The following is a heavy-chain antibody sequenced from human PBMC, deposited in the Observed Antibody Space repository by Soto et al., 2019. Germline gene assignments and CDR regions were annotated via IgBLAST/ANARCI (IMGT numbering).Heavy chain of an antibody. CDR1: GYNFTNYL. CDR2: IDPSDSYT. CDR3: ATFSDV. J-gene: IGHJ6*02. V-gene: IGHV5-10-1*01. Sequence: GESLKISCKGSGYNFTNYLIIWVRQMPGKGLEWMGRIDPSDSYTKYSPSPEGHVTISADKSIGTAYLQWSRLKASDTAMYYCATFSDVWGQGTTVTVPS.